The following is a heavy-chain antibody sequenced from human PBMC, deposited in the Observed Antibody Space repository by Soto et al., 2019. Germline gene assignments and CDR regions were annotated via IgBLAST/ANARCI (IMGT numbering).Heavy chain of an antibody. V-gene: IGHV4-31*03. D-gene: IGHD3-3*01. CDR3: ARVSPRRSGYFDY. CDR1: GGSISSGGYY. J-gene: IGHJ4*02. Sequence: PSETLSLTCTVSGGSISSGGYYWSWIRQHPGKGLEWIGYIYYSGSTYYNPSLKSRVTISVDTSKNQFSLKLSSVTAADTAVYYCARVSPRRSGYFDYWGQGTLVTVSS. CDR2: IYYSGST.